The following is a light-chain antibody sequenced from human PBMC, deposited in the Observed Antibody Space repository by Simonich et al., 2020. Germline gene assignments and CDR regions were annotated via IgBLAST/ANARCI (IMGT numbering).Light chain of an antibody. CDR1: QSLLHSDLNTY. V-gene: IGKV2D-29*02. CDR2: EVS. J-gene: IGKJ2*01. CDR3: MQSIQSYT. Sequence: DIGMTQTPLSLSVTTGQPASISCKSSQSLLHSDLNTYLYWYLKKPCPSPQLLIYEVSNRCSGVPDRFSGSGSGTDFTLKISRVEAEDVGVYYCMQSIQSYTFGQGTKLEIK.